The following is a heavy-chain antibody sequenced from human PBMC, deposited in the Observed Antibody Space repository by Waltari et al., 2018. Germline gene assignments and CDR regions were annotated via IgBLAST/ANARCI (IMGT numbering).Heavy chain of an antibody. CDR1: GFTFSSYG. CDR2: IRYDGSNK. CDR3: ARERGEWELLDSDP. J-gene: IGHJ5*02. V-gene: IGHV3-30*02. D-gene: IGHD1-26*01. Sequence: QVQLVESGGGVVQPGGSLRLSCAASGFTFSSYGMHWVRQAPGKGLEWVAFIRYDGSNKYYADSVKGRFTISRDNSKNTLYLQMNSLRAEDTAVYYCARERGEWELLDSDPWGQGTLVTVSS.